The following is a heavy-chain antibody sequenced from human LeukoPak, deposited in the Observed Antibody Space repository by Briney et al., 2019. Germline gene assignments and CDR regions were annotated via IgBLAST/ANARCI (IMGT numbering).Heavy chain of an antibody. J-gene: IGHJ4*02. Sequence: SETLSLTCTVSGGSISSYYWSWIRQPPGKGLEWIAYIYYSGSTNYNPSLKSRVTISVDTYKNQFSLKLSSVTAADTAVYYCASLDTAMTNYFDYWGQGTLVTVSS. CDR3: ASLDTAMTNYFDY. V-gene: IGHV4-59*01. D-gene: IGHD5-18*01. CDR1: GGSISSYY. CDR2: IYYSGST.